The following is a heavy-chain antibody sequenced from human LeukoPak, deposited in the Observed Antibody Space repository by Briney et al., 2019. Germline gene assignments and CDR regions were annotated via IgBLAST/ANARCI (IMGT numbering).Heavy chain of an antibody. D-gene: IGHD3-3*01. V-gene: IGHV4-38-2*02. J-gene: IGHJ3*02. CDR1: GYSISSGYY. CDR2: IYHSGSP. Sequence: SETLSLTRTVSGYSISSGYYWGWIRQPPGKGLEWIGTIYHSGSPYYNPSPKSRVTISVDTSKNQFSLNLSSATAADTAVYYCAREKGAYYDFWSGFHDAFDIWGQGTMVTVSS. CDR3: AREKGAYYDFWSGFHDAFDI.